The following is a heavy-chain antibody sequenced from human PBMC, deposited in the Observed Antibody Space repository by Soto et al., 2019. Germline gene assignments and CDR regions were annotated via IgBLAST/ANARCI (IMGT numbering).Heavy chain of an antibody. V-gene: IGHV1-46*01. J-gene: IGHJ5*02. CDR3: ARDLAAAAS. D-gene: IGHD6-13*01. CDR1: GYIFTNYY. Sequence: QVQLVQSGAEVKKPGASVKVSCKASGYIFTNYYIHWVRQAPGQGLEWMAIINPLPTSGSTNYAQEFRGRVTVTRDTSTSTVYMELSSLRSDDTAIYYCARDLAAAASWGQGTLVTVSS. CDR2: INPLPTSGST.